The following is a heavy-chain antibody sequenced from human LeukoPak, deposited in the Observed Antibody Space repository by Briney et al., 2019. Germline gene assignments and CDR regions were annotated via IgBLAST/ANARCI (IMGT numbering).Heavy chain of an antibody. CDR1: GFTFSSYG. V-gene: IGHV3-30*18. J-gene: IGHJ4*02. Sequence: GGSLRLSCAASGFTFSSYGMHWVRQAPGKGLEWVAVISYDGSNKYYADSVKGRFTISRDNSKNTLYLQMNSLRAEDTAVYYCAKDQYFDYWGQGTLVTVSS. CDR3: AKDQYFDY. CDR2: ISYDGSNK.